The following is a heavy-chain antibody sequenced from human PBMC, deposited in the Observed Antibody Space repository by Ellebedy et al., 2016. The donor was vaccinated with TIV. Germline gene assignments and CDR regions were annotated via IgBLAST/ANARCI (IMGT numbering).Heavy chain of an antibody. J-gene: IGHJ4*02. D-gene: IGHD5-12*01. CDR3: ARLRRRRGYFDY. CDR1: GYFFGSYW. CDR2: IYPGDSET. V-gene: IGHV5-51*01. Sequence: KVSCKGSGYFFGSYWIGWVRQMPGKGLEWMGIIYPGDSETRYNPSFQGQVTISADKSISTAYLQWSSLKASDIAMYYCARLRRRRGYFDYWGQGSQVTVSS.